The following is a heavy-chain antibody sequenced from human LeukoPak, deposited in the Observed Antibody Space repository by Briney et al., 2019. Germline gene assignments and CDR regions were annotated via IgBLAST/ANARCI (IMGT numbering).Heavy chain of an antibody. D-gene: IGHD3-3*01. J-gene: IGHJ6*02. CDR2: IYPGDSDT. CDR1: GYSFTSYW. V-gene: IGHV5-51*01. Sequence: GESLKISCQGSGYSFTSYWIGWVRQMPGKGLEWMGIIYPGDSDTRYSPSFQGQVTISADKSISTAYLQWSSLKASDTAMYYCARVDQGVGTTTYYYYYGMDVWGQGTTVTVSS. CDR3: ARVDQGVGTTTYYYYYGMDV.